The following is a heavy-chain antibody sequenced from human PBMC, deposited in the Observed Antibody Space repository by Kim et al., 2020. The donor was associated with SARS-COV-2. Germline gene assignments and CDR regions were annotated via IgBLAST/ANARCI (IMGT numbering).Heavy chain of an antibody. D-gene: IGHD1-26*01. CDR3: ARHHSRGCLLWS. J-gene: IGHJ5*02. CDR1: GGSITSDS. Sequence: SETLSLTCIVSGGSITSDSWSWIRQPPGKGLEWIGRLFYSGSTKYNPSLQSRVTISADTSKNQVSLKLNSVTAADTAVYYCARHHSRGCLLWSWGQGTLVTVSS. V-gene: IGHV4-59*08. CDR2: LFYSGST.